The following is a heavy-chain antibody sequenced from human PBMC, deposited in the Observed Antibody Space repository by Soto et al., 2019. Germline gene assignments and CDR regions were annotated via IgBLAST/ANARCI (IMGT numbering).Heavy chain of an antibody. CDR2: ISGSGGST. D-gene: IGHD2-15*01. Sequence: GGSLRLSCAASGFTFSSYAMSWVRQAPGKGLEWVSAISGSGGSTYYADSVKGRFTISRDNSKNTLYLQMNSLRAEDTAVYYCAKVGCSGGSCFWAYYFDYWGQGTLVTVSS. V-gene: IGHV3-23*01. J-gene: IGHJ4*02. CDR3: AKVGCSGGSCFWAYYFDY. CDR1: GFTFSSYA.